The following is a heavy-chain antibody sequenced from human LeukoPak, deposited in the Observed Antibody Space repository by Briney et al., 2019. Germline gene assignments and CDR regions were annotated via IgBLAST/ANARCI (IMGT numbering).Heavy chain of an antibody. CDR1: GFTFSSYG. CDR2: IRYDGSNK. V-gene: IGHV3-30*02. J-gene: IGHJ3*02. D-gene: IGHD4-17*01. CDR3: AKDPNDYGDYLAFDI. Sequence: GGSLRLSCAASGFTFSSYGMHWVSQAPGKGLEWVAFIRYDGSNKYYADSVKGRFTISRDNSKNTLYLQMNSLRAEDTAVYYCAKDPNDYGDYLAFDIWGQGTMVTVSS.